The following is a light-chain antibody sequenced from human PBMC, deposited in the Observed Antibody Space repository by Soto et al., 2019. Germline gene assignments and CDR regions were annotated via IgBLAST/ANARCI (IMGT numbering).Light chain of an antibody. Sequence: QSALTQPASVSGSPGQSITISCTGSSSDIGAYNYVSWFQLYPGKAPKLIISEVSNRPSGVSNRFSGSKSGTAASLTISGLQTEDEADYFCFSFTTDWTHVFGTGTKLTVL. CDR2: EVS. J-gene: IGLJ1*01. CDR1: SSDIGAYNY. CDR3: FSFTTDWTHV. V-gene: IGLV2-14*01.